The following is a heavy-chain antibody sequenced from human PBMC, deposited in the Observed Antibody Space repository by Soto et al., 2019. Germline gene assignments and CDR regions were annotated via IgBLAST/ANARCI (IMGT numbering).Heavy chain of an antibody. V-gene: IGHV3-11*01. CDR2: ISSRGSII. J-gene: IGHJ4*02. D-gene: IGHD3-22*01. CDR3: AKVRPYYYDSSGLNDF. Sequence: PEGSLRLSCAASGFPFSDYYMSWIRQAPGKGLEWISYISSRGSIIYYADSVKGRFTISRDNAKNSLCLQMDSLRAEDTAIYFCAKVRPYYYDSSGLNDFWGQRTLVTVSS. CDR1: GFPFSDYY.